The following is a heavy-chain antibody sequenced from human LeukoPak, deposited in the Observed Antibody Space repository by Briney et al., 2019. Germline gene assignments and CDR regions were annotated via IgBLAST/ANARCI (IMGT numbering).Heavy chain of an antibody. CDR2: INPSGGST. CDR3: ARDSDSSGRIGWFDP. Sequence: ASVKVSCKASGYTFTSYYMHWVRQAPGQGLEWMGIINPSGGSTSNAQKFQGRVTMTRDMSTSTVYMELSSLRSEDTAVYYCARDSDSSGRIGWFDPWGQGALVTVSS. CDR1: GYTFTSYY. D-gene: IGHD3-22*01. V-gene: IGHV1-46*01. J-gene: IGHJ5*02.